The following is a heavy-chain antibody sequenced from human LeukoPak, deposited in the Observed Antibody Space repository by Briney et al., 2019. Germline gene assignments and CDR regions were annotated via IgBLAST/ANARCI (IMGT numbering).Heavy chain of an antibody. Sequence: GGSLRLSCAASGFTFSSYSMNWVRQAPGRGLEWVSSISSSSSYIYYADSVKGRFTISRDNAKNSLYLQMNSLRAEDTAVYYCAAGVAVAGTFYWGQGTLVTVSS. CDR3: AAGVAVAGTFY. V-gene: IGHV3-21*01. CDR2: ISSSSSYI. J-gene: IGHJ4*02. D-gene: IGHD6-19*01. CDR1: GFTFSSYS.